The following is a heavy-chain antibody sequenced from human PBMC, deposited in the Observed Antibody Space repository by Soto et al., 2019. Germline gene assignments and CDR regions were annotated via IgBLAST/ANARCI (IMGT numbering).Heavy chain of an antibody. J-gene: IGHJ5*02. Sequence: GGSLRLSCAASGLSVRSQYMSWVRQAPGKGLEWVSVIYSAGSTSYAGSVKGRFTISRDNAKNTVYLQMNRLRVEDTAVYYCAIDPWYYHDNSDSGDPWGQGT. CDR1: GLSVRSQY. V-gene: IGHV3-66*01. CDR3: AIDPWYYHDNSDSGDP. D-gene: IGHD3-22*01. CDR2: IYSAGST.